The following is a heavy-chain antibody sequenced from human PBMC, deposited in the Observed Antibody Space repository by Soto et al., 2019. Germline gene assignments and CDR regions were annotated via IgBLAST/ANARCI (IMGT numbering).Heavy chain of an antibody. Sequence: QVQLVESGGGVVQPGRSLRLSCAVSGFTFSNFGMHWVRQAPDRGLEWVAVIWHDGSKKFYAESVKGRFTISRDDSRKTLYLEMNSLRVDDTGVYYCVREDSFRDVDAPWGQGTLVTVSS. CDR3: VREDSFRDVDAP. CDR2: IWHDGSKK. V-gene: IGHV3-33*01. CDR1: GFTFSNFG. D-gene: IGHD3-10*02. J-gene: IGHJ5*02.